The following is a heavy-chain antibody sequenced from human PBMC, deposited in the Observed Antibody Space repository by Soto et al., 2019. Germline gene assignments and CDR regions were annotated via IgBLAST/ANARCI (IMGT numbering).Heavy chain of an antibody. CDR3: ARFCYFGGGDCSGDY. Sequence: GALVKVSCKASGGTFSSYAISWVRQAPGQGLEWMGGIIPIFGTANYAQKFQGRVTITADESTSTAYMELSSLRSEDTAVYYCARFCYFGGGDCSGDYWGQGNLVTVSP. CDR2: IIPIFGTA. V-gene: IGHV1-69*13. CDR1: GGTFSSYA. D-gene: IGHD2-21*02. J-gene: IGHJ4*02.